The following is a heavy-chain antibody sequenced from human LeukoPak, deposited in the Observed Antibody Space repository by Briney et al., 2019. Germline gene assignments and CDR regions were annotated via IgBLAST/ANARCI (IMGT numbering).Heavy chain of an antibody. CDR2: IYTSGSN. CDR1: GGSISSGIYY. Sequence: KTSEALSVTCTLPGGSISSGIYYSSWIRQPAGKGLEWIVRIYTSGSNNYNPSLKSRVTISIDTSKNQFSLNRRSVTAADTAVYYCANSGNSPFDYRGQGTLVTVSS. V-gene: IGHV4-61*02. CDR3: ANSGNSPFDY. J-gene: IGHJ4*02. D-gene: IGHD1-26*01.